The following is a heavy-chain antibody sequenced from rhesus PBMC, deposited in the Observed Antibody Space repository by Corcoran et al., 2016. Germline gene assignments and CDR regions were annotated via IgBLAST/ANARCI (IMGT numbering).Heavy chain of an antibody. Sequence: QVQLQESGPGLVKPSETLSPTCAVSGGSIRSSNWWIWIRQPPGKGVEWIGYIRGSSGITNDNPSLKSRVTISTDTSKNQFSLKLSSGTADTAVYYCARDSGQRLVIFDYWGQGVLVTVSS. CDR1: GGSIRSSNW. V-gene: IGHV4-65*01. CDR2: IRGSSGIT. D-gene: IGHD6-31*01. CDR3: ARDSGQRLVIFDY. J-gene: IGHJ4*01.